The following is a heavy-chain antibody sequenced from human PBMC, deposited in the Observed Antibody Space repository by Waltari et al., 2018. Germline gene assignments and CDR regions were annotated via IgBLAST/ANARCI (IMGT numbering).Heavy chain of an antibody. CDR1: GYSISSGYY. V-gene: IGHV4-38-2*01. Sequence: QVQLQESGPGLVKPSETLSLTCAVSGYSISSGYYWGWIRQPPGKGLEWIGSIYHSGSTSYTPSLRSRVTISVDAPKNRCSLRLGVVNSADTAVCSCSIGGLTMNSPSVAYAFDIWGPQTMVTVSS. CDR3: SIGGLTMNSPSVAYAFDI. J-gene: IGHJ3*02. CDR2: IYHSGST. D-gene: IGHD3-22*01.